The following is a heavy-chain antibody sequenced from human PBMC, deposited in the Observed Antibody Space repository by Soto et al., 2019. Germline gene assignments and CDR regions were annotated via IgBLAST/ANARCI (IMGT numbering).Heavy chain of an antibody. D-gene: IGHD2-2*01. CDR2: ISAYNGNT. CDR3: ARDTWDIVVVPAAMVDAFDI. J-gene: IGHJ3*02. Sequence: ASVKVSCKASGYTFTSYGISWVRQAPGQGPEWMGWISAYNGNTNYAQKLQGRVTMTTDTSTSTAYMELRSLRSDDTAVYYCARDTWDIVVVPAAMVDAFDIWGQGTMVTVSS. CDR1: GYTFTSYG. V-gene: IGHV1-18*01.